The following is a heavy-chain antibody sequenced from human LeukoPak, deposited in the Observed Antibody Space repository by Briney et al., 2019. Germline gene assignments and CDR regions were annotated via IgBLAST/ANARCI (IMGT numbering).Heavy chain of an antibody. CDR3: ARGTLKAAATDFDY. J-gene: IGHJ4*02. CDR2: INRNGGST. Sequence: GGSLRLSCAASGFTFDDYGMSWVRQAPGKGLEWVSGINRNGGSTGYADSVKGRFTISRDNAKNSLYLQMNSLRAEDTALYYCARGTLKAAATDFDYWGQGTLVTVSS. D-gene: IGHD6-13*01. V-gene: IGHV3-20*04. CDR1: GFTFDDYG.